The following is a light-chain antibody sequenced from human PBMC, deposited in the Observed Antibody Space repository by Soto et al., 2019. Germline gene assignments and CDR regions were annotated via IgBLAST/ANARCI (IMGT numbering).Light chain of an antibody. CDR1: QSVSSY. J-gene: IGKJ1*01. V-gene: IGKV3-11*01. CDR2: EAS. CDR3: QQRSDRPWT. Sequence: EIVLTQSPATLSLSPGERATLSCRASQSVSSYLAWYQQKPGQAPRLLMYEASNRATGIPARFSGGGSGTDFTLTISSLEPEDFAVYYCQQRSDRPWTFGQGTKVEIK.